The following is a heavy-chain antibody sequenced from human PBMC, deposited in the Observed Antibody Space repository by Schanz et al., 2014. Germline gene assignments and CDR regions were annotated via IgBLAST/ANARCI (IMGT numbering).Heavy chain of an antibody. CDR2: ITSNGGGT. D-gene: IGHD6-6*01. CDR1: GFTFSSYG. J-gene: IGHJ6*02. Sequence: EVQLVESGGGLVKPGGSLRLSCAASGFTFSSYGMNWVRQAPGKGLEWVSTITSNGGGTYYADSVKGRFTISRDNAKNTLYLQMNSLRVEDTAEYYCAKNWKGHHITGRPGWSDGMDVWGQGTTVTVSS. V-gene: IGHV3-23*04. CDR3: AKNWKGHHITGRPGWSDGMDV.